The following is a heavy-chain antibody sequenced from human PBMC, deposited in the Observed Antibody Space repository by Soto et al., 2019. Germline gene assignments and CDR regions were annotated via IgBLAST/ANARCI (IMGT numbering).Heavy chain of an antibody. CDR2: MNPNSGNT. CDR1: GYTFTSYD. CDR3: ARADVLLWFGELLYEGSFDY. D-gene: IGHD3-10*01. J-gene: IGHJ4*02. Sequence: GASVKVSCKASGYTFTSYDINWVRQATGQGLEWMGWMNPNSGNTGYAQKFQGRVTMTRNTSISTAYMELSSLRSEDTAVYYCARADVLLWFGELLYEGSFDYCGQGTLVTVSS. V-gene: IGHV1-8*01.